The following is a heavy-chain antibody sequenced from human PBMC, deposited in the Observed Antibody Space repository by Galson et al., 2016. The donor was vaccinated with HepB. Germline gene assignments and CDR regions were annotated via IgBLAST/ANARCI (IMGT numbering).Heavy chain of an antibody. J-gene: IGHJ6*02. D-gene: IGHD1/OR15-1a*01. CDR3: ARMDGNNYYGMDV. CDR1: GFTFSRYD. Sequence: SLRLSCAASGFTFSRYDMHWVRQATGKGLEWVSGIDAAGDTFYPGSVKGRFTISRDNAKNSFYLQMDSIRPADTAVYYCARMDGNNYYGMDVWGQGTTVTVSS. CDR2: IDAAGDT. V-gene: IGHV3-13*01.